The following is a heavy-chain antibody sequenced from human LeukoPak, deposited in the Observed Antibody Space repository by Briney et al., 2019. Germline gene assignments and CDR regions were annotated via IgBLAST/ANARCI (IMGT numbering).Heavy chain of an antibody. V-gene: IGHV3-53*01. D-gene: IGHD2-15*01. CDR2: IYSGGST. CDR3: ARDNGGYCSGGSCYSGWFDP. Sequence: GGSLRLSCAASGFTVSSNYMSWVRQAPGKGLEWVSVIYSGGSTYYADSVKGRFTISRDNAKNSLYLQMNSLRAEDTAVYYCARDNGGYCSGGSCYSGWFDPWGQGTLVTVSS. J-gene: IGHJ5*02. CDR1: GFTVSSNY.